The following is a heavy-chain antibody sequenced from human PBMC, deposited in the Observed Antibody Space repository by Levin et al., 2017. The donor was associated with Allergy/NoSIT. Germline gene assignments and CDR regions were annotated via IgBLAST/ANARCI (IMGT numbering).Heavy chain of an antibody. CDR1: GFSLSTSGVG. Sequence: ESGPTLVKPTQTLTLTCTFSGFSLSTSGVGVGWIRQPPGKALEWLALIYWDDDKRYSPSLKSRLTITKDTSKNQVVLTMTNMDPVDTATYYCAHRNWNYVRDNWFDPWGQGTLVTVSS. CDR3: AHRNWNYVRDNWFDP. CDR2: IYWDDDK. V-gene: IGHV2-5*02. D-gene: IGHD1-7*01. J-gene: IGHJ5*02.